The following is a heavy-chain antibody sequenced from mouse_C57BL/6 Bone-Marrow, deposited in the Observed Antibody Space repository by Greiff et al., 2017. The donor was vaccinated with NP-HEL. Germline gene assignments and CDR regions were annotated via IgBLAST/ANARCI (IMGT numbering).Heavy chain of an antibody. D-gene: IGHD4-1*01. Sequence: EVQLVESGGGLVQPGGSLKLSCAASGFTFSDYYMYWVRQTPEKRLEWVAYISNGGGSTYYPDTVKGRFTISRDNAKNTLYLQMSRLKSEDTAMYYCARQLGYWGQGTSVTVSS. CDR3: ARQLGY. CDR1: GFTFSDYY. V-gene: IGHV5-12*01. CDR2: ISNGGGST. J-gene: IGHJ4*01.